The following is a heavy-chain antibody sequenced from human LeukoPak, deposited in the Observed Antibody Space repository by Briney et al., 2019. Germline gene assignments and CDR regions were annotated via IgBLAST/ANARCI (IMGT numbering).Heavy chain of an antibody. D-gene: IGHD1-26*01. Sequence: SETLSLTCTVSGGSISSYYWSWIRQPPGKGLEWIGYIYYSGSTNYNPSLKSRVTISVDTSKHQFSLKLSSVTAADTAVYYCARFGSYLYYFDYWGQGTLVTVSS. CDR2: IYYSGST. CDR3: ARFGSYLYYFDY. CDR1: GGSISSYY. J-gene: IGHJ4*02. V-gene: IGHV4-59*08.